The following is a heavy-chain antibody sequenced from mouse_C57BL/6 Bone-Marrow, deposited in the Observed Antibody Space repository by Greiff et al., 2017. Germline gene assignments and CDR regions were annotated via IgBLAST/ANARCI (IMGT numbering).Heavy chain of an antibody. CDR1: GYTFTSYW. Sequence: VQLQQPGAELVRPGSSVKLSCKASGYTFTSYWMDWVKQRPGQGLEWIGNIYPSDSETHYNQKFKDKATLTVDKSSSTAYMQLSSLTSADSAVYYCARRDDYDVAWFAYWGQGTLVTVSA. D-gene: IGHD2-4*01. CDR3: ARRDDYDVAWFAY. V-gene: IGHV1-61*01. J-gene: IGHJ3*01. CDR2: IYPSDSET.